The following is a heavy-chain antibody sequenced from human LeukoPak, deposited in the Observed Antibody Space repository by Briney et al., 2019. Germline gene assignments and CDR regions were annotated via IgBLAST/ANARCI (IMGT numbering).Heavy chain of an antibody. V-gene: IGHV3-9*01. D-gene: IGHD6-6*01. CDR2: ISWNSGSI. J-gene: IGHJ3*02. CDR3: AKELGGAFDI. CDR1: GFTFDDYA. Sequence: PGRSLRLSCAASGFTFDDYAMHWVRQAPGKGLEWVSGISWNSGSIGYADSVKGRFTISRDNAKNSLYLQMNSLRAEDTALYYCAKELGGAFDIWGQGTMVTVSS.